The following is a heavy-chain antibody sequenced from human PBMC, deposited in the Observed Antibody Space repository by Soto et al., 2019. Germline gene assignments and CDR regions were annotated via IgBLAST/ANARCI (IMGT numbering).Heavy chain of an antibody. CDR2: IDWDDDK. J-gene: IGHJ6*02. Sequence: SGPTLVNPTQTLTLTCTFTGFSLSTSGMCVSWIRQPPGKAPEWLALIDWDDDKYYSTSLKTRLTISKDTSKNQVVLTMTNMDPVDTATYYCARIPRSRYYYGMDVWGQGTTVTVSS. CDR3: ARIPRSRYYYGMDV. V-gene: IGHV2-70*01. CDR1: GFSLSTSGMC.